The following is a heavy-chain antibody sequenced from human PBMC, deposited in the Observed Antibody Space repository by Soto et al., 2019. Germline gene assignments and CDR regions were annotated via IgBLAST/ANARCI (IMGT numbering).Heavy chain of an antibody. Sequence: PSETLSLTCAVYGGSFSGYYWSWIRQPPGKGLQWIGEINHSGSTNYNPSLKSRVTISVDTSKNQFSLKLSSVTAADTAVYYCARALVAATGKYYYYYYGMDVWGQGTTVT. CDR1: GGSFSGYY. CDR3: ARALVAATGKYYYYYYGMDV. V-gene: IGHV4-34*01. D-gene: IGHD2-15*01. CDR2: INHSGST. J-gene: IGHJ6*02.